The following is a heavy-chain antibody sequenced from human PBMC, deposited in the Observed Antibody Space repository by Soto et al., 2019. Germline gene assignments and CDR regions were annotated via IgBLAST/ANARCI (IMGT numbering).Heavy chain of an antibody. V-gene: IGHV3-23*01. CDR3: AKDFFGYSSSWYYFDY. Sequence: GGSLRLSCAASGFTFGSYAMGWVRQAPGKGLEWVSAISGSGGSTYYADSVKGRFTISRDNSKNTLYLQMNSLRAEDTAVYYCAKDFFGYSSSWYYFDYRGQGTLVTVSS. CDR1: GFTFGSYA. D-gene: IGHD6-13*01. CDR2: ISGSGGST. J-gene: IGHJ4*02.